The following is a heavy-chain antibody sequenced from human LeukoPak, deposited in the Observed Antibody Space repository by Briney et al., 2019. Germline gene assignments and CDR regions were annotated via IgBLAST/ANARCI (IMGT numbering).Heavy chain of an antibody. V-gene: IGHV3-23*01. Sequence: GGSLRLSCAASGFTFSSYAMSWVRQAPGKGLEWVSAISGSGGSTYYADSVKGRFTISRDNAKNSLYLQMNSLRAEDTAVYYCARESWVVAATPLDYWGQGTLVTVSS. J-gene: IGHJ4*02. CDR2: ISGSGGST. D-gene: IGHD2-15*01. CDR1: GFTFSSYA. CDR3: ARESWVVAATPLDY.